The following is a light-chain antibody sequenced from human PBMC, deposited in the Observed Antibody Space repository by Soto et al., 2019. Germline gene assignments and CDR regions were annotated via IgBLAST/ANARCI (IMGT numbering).Light chain of an antibody. CDR1: SSNIGSNY. V-gene: IGLV1-44*01. J-gene: IGLJ3*02. CDR2: SNN. CDR3: AAWDDSLNSWV. Sequence: QSVLTQPPSASGTPGQTVTISCSGSSSNIGSNYVYWYQRLPGMAPKLLIYSNNQWPSGVPDRFSGSKSGTSASLAISGLQSEDEADYYCAAWDDSLNSWVFGGGTKVTVL.